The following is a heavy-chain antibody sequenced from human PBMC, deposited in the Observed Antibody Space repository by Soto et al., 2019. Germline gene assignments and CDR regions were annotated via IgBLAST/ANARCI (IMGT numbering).Heavy chain of an antibody. CDR1: GGSISSGDYY. V-gene: IGHV4-30-4*01. CDR2: IYYSGST. Sequence: SETLSLTCTVSGGSISSGDYYWSWIRQPPGKGLEWIGYIYYSGSTYYNPSLKSRVTISVDTSKNQFSLKLSSVTAADTAVYYGARARLSITGTSGSVWGQGTLVSVSS. D-gene: IGHD1-20*01. J-gene: IGHJ4*02. CDR3: ARARLSITGTSGSV.